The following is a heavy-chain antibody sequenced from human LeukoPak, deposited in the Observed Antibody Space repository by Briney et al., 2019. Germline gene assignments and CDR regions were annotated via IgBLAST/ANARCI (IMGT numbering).Heavy chain of an antibody. CDR2: INSNTGNP. Sequence: ASVKVSCKASGYTFTRYAMNWVRQAPAQGREWMGWINSNTGNPPYAHGFTGRFVFYLDSSVSTAYLQISSLNAEDTGVYWCARGGYGYGYHYYYYMDVWGKGTTVTVSS. CDR3: ARGGYGYGYHYYYYMDV. CDR1: GYTFTRYA. V-gene: IGHV7-4-1*02. D-gene: IGHD5-18*01. J-gene: IGHJ6*03.